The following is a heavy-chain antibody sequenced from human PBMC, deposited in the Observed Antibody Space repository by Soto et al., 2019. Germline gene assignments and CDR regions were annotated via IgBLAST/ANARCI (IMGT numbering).Heavy chain of an antibody. CDR2: IYSGGST. V-gene: IGHV3-53*01. CDR3: ARDGDRDGMDV. J-gene: IGHJ6*02. Sequence: GESLRLSCAASGFTVSSNYMSWVRQAPGKGLEWVSVIYSGGSTYYADSVKGRFTISRDNSKNTLYLQMNSLRAEDTAVYYCARDGDRDGMDVWGQGTTVTVSS. CDR1: GFTVSSNY. D-gene: IGHD7-27*01.